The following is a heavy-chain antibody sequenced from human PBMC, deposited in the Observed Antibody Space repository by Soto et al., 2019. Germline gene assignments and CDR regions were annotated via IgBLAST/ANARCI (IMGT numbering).Heavy chain of an antibody. CDR3: RGDRSYDTTYYYYGMDV. CDR1: GGSFSGYY. V-gene: IGHV4-34*01. J-gene: IGHJ6*02. Sequence: LSRTCAVYGGSFSGYYWSWIRQPPGKGLEWIGEINHSGSTNYNPSLKSRVTISVDTSKNQFSLKLSSVTAADTAVYYCRGDRSYDTTYYYYGMDVWGQGTTVTVSS. D-gene: IGHD5-12*01. CDR2: INHSGST.